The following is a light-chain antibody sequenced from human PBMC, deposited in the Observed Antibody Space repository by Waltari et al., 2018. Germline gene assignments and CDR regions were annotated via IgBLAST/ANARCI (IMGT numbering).Light chain of an antibody. Sequence: QSALTQPASVSGTPGQSITIPCSGPTSDVGSSDLVSWYQQHPGEAPKLLICEVFKRPPDTSSRFSGAKSGSTASLTISGLQPEDEADYYCCSYAGRGTYVFGSGTKVTVL. V-gene: IGLV2-23*02. CDR2: EVF. J-gene: IGLJ1*01. CDR1: TSDVGSSDL. CDR3: CSYAGRGTYV.